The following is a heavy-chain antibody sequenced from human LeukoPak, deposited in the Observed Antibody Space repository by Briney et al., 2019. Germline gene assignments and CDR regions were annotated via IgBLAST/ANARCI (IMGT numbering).Heavy chain of an antibody. J-gene: IGHJ4*02. Sequence: SETLSLTCTVSGGSISSHYWSWIRQPPGKGLEWIGYIYYSGSTNYNPSLKSRVTISVDTSKNQPSLKLSSVTAADTAVYYCARSANWKFDYWGQGTLVTVSS. CDR1: GGSISSHY. V-gene: IGHV4-59*11. CDR3: ARSANWKFDY. CDR2: IYYSGST. D-gene: IGHD1-20*01.